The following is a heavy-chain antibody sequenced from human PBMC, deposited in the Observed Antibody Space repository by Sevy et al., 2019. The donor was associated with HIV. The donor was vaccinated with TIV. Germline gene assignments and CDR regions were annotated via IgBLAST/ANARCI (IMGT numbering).Heavy chain of an antibody. CDR2: VSKEGTNE. Sequence: GGSLRLSCEASGFTITRYAFHWVRQAPGKGLEWVAVVSKEGTNEYYADSVKGRFTISRDNSRNTLYLQMQSLRADDTAVYFCARDPHSVPHWGSFDSWGQGTLVTVSS. CDR1: GFTITRYA. CDR3: ARDPHSVPHWGSFDS. V-gene: IGHV3-30-3*01. J-gene: IGHJ4*02. D-gene: IGHD3-16*01.